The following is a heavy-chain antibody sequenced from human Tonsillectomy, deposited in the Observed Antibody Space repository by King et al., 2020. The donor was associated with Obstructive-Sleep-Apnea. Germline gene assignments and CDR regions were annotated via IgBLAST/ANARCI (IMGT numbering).Heavy chain of an antibody. Sequence: LQLQESGPGLVKPSETLSLTCTVSGGSISSSSYYWGWIRQPPGKGLEWIGSIYYSGSTYYNPSLKSRVTISVDTSKNQFSLKLSSVTAADTAVYYCARDWLDRIQLSSSDYWGQGTLVTVSS. CDR1: GGSISSSSYY. J-gene: IGHJ4*02. CDR3: ARDWLDRIQLSSSDY. D-gene: IGHD5-18*01. V-gene: IGHV4-39*07. CDR2: IYYSGST.